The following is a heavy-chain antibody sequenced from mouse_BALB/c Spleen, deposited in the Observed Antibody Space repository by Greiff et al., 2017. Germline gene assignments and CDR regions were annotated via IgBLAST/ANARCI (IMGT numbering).Heavy chain of an antibody. CDR1: GFTFSSFG. Sequence: EVQLQESGGGLVQPGGSRKLSCAASGFTFSSFGMHWVRQAPEKGLEWVAYISSGSSTIYYADTVKGRFTISRDNPKNTLFRQMTSLRSEDTAMYYCARDGYPYAMDYWGQGTSVTVSS. D-gene: IGHD2-3*01. CDR2: ISSGSSTI. J-gene: IGHJ4*01. CDR3: ARDGYPYAMDY. V-gene: IGHV5-17*02.